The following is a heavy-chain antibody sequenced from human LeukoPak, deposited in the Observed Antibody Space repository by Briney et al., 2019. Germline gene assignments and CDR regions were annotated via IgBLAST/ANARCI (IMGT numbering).Heavy chain of an antibody. V-gene: IGHV3-48*03. D-gene: IGHD5-12*01. CDR2: ISSSGRII. CDR3: ARSGFNFDS. J-gene: IGHJ4*02. CDR1: GFTFSTYE. Sequence: GGSLRLSCAAYGFTFSTYEMNWVRQAPGKGLEWVSYISSSGRIIYYTDSVKGRFTISRDNAKNSLYLQMNSLRAEDTAVYYCARSGFNFDSWGQGTLVTVSS.